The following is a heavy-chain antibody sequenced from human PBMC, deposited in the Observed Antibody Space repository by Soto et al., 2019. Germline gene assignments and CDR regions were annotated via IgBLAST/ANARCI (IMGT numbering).Heavy chain of an antibody. D-gene: IGHD6-13*01. CDR3: AREISSSWMDV. CDR2: INPNSGVT. CDR1: GYTFTANY. Sequence: QVQLVQSGAEVKKPGASVKVSCKASGYTFTANYLHWVRQAPGQGLEWMGWINPNSGVTNTAPRFQAWVTMTRDTSISTAYMELSRLTSDDTAVYYCAREISSSWMDVWGQGTTVTVSS. V-gene: IGHV1-2*04. J-gene: IGHJ6*02.